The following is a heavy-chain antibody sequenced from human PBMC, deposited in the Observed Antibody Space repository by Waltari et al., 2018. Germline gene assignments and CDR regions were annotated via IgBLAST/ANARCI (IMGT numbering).Heavy chain of an antibody. J-gene: IGHJ6*02. Sequence: QVQLVESGGGVVQAGKSLRLSCAVSGFTFSDHGMHWVRQVPGKGLGWVGIIWPYGSNTYFRESVKGRFTISRDKSKNTLYLQRDSLRAEDTGVYYCARDLMLRSFYYYGLDVWGQGTTVTVSS. D-gene: IGHD3-10*01. CDR3: ARDLMLRSFYYYGLDV. CDR2: IWPYGSNT. CDR1: GFTFSDHG. V-gene: IGHV3-33*08.